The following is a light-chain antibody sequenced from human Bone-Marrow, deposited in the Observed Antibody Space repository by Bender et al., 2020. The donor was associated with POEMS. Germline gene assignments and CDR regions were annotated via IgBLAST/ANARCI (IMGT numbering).Light chain of an antibody. Sequence: QSVLTQPPSASGTPGQRVTISCSGGSSNIGAHAVNWYQHLPGTAPKLMIYDVSDRPSGVSNRFSGSKSGNTASLTISGLQAEDEADYYCSSYTSSITVVFGGGTKVTVL. CDR1: SSNIGAHA. V-gene: IGLV2-14*03. CDR3: SSYTSSITVV. J-gene: IGLJ2*01. CDR2: DVS.